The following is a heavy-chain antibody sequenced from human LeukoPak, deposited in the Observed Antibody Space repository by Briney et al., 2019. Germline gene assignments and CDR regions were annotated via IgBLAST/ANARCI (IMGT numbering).Heavy chain of an antibody. CDR3: ARAAKYYYGSETYYFFDY. CDR2: TSYTGST. D-gene: IGHD3-10*01. Sequence: SETLSLTCTVSGCSISRYYWSWISQPPGKGREWIGYTSYTGSTTYNYSLKSRVTISLDTSQNQFSLKLTSVTPADTAVYYCARAAKYYYGSETYYFFDYWGQGTLVTVSS. V-gene: IGHV4-59*01. J-gene: IGHJ4*02. CDR1: GCSISRYY.